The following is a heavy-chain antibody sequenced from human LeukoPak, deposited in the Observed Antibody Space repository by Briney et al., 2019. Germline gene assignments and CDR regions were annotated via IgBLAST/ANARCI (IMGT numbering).Heavy chain of an antibody. V-gene: IGHV3-23*01. CDR2: ISGSGGST. J-gene: IGHJ3*02. CDR3: ARAKLVNLALGLGI. CDR1: GFTFSSYA. Sequence: GGSLRLSCAASGFTFSSYAMSWVRQAPGKGLEWVSAISGSGGSTYYADSVKGRFTISRDNSKNTLYLQMNSLRAEDTAVYYCARAKLVNLALGLGIWGQGTMVTVSS. D-gene: IGHD3-16*01.